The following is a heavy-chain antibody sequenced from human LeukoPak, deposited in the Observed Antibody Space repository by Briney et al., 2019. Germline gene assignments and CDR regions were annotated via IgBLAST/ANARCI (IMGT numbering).Heavy chain of an antibody. CDR2: INPNSGGT. D-gene: IGHD3-10*01. J-gene: IGHJ4*02. Sequence: ASVKVSCKASGYTFTAYYIYWVRQAPGQGLEWMGWINPNSGGTYYAQKFQGRVTMTRDTSISTAYMELSRLRSDDTAVYYCAREGTITMVIDYWGQGTLVTVSS. CDR3: AREGTITMVIDY. V-gene: IGHV1-2*02. CDR1: GYTFTAYY.